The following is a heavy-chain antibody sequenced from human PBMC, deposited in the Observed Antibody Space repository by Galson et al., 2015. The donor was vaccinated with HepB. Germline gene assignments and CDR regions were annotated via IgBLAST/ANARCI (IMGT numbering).Heavy chain of an antibody. J-gene: IGHJ4*02. CDR1: GFSFSSYA. Sequence: SLRLSCAASGFSFSSYAMGWVRQAPGKGLEWVSSLSRSGGSTYYADSVKGRFTISKDNSKNMLFLHLSSLRADDTAVYYCATMCTDGWCNYFDSWGQGTLVTVAS. CDR3: ATMCTDGWCNYFDS. CDR2: LSRSGGST. V-gene: IGHV3-23*01. D-gene: IGHD2-8*01.